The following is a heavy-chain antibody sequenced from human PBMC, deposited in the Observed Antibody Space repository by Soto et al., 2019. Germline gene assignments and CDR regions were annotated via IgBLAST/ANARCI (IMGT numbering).Heavy chain of an antibody. J-gene: IGHJ3*02. D-gene: IGHD2-15*01. Sequence: QVQLVQSGAEVKKHGASVKVSCKASGYTFTSYGISWVRQAPGQGLEWMGWISAYSGNTHYAQKLQGRVTMTTDTSTSTADMDLRSLRSDGTAVYYCSRDLSIVVVAPGDFGICGQGTIVTVSS. V-gene: IGHV1-18*01. CDR3: SRDLSIVVVAPGDFGI. CDR2: ISAYSGNT. CDR1: GYTFTSYG.